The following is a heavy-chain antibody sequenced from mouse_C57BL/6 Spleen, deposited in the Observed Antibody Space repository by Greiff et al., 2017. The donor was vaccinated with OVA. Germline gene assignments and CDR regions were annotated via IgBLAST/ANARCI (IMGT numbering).Heavy chain of an antibody. CDR2: IYPRSGNT. CDR3: ARRYYGSSNAMDY. D-gene: IGHD1-1*01. V-gene: IGHV1-81*01. CDR1: GYTFTSYG. Sequence: QVQLKESGAELARPGASVKLSCKASGYTFTSYGISWVKQRTGQGLEWIGEIYPRSGNTYYNEKFKGKATLTADKSSSTAYMELRSLTSEDSAVYFCARRYYGSSNAMDYWGQGTSVTVSS. J-gene: IGHJ4*01.